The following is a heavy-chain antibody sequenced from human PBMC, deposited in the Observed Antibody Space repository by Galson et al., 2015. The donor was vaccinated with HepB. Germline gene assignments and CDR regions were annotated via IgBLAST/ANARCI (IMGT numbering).Heavy chain of an antibody. CDR3: ASRYMAARDYYYYMDV. V-gene: IGHV3-33*01. J-gene: IGHJ6*03. Sequence: SLRLSCAASGFTFSSYGMHWVRQAPGKGLEWVAVIWYDGSNKYYADSVKGRFTISRDNSKNTLYLQMNSLRAEDTAVYYCASRYMAARDYYYYMDVWGKGTTVTVSS. CDR2: IWYDGSNK. CDR1: GFTFSSYG. D-gene: IGHD6-6*01.